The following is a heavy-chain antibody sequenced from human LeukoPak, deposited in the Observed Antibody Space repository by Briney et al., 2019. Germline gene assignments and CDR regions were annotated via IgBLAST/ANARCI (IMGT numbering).Heavy chain of an antibody. CDR1: GGSISSGSYY. CDR3: ASAAQLYCSSTSCSPNYYYYYMDV. CDR2: IYTSGST. D-gene: IGHD2-2*01. V-gene: IGHV4-61*02. Sequence: KPSETLSLTCTVSGGSISSGSYYWSWIRQPAGKGLEWIGRIYTSGSTNYNPSLKSRVTISVDTSKNQFSLKLSSVTAADTAVYYCASAAQLYCSSTSCSPNYYYYYMDVWGKGTTVTVSS. J-gene: IGHJ6*03.